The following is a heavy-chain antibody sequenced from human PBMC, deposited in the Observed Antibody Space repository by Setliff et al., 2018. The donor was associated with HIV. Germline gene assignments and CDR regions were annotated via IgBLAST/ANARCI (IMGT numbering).Heavy chain of an antibody. D-gene: IGHD3-10*01. Sequence: GGSLRLSCAASGFTFNNFAMNWVRQAPGKGLEWVAFIWYNGGKTYYADSVKGRFTISRDNSKNTLYLRMNSLRAEDTAVYYCAQAQTSVSGSYYQYLQHWGQGTLVTVLL. J-gene: IGHJ1*01. CDR3: AQAQTSVSGSYYQYLQH. CDR2: IWYNGGKT. V-gene: IGHV3-30*02. CDR1: GFTFNNFA.